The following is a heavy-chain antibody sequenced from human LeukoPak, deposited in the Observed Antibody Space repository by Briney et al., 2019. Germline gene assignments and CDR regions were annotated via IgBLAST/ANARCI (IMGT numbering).Heavy chain of an antibody. J-gene: IGHJ4*02. CDR3: ARDLDVSYYYDSSGSDY. D-gene: IGHD3-22*01. CDR2: ISAYNGNT. Sequence: ASVTVSCKASGYTFTSYGISWVRQAPGQGLEWMGWISAYNGNTNYAQKLQGRVTMTTDTSTSTAYMELRSLRSDDTAVYYCARDLDVSYYYDSSGSDYWGQGTLVTVSS. CDR1: GYTFTSYG. V-gene: IGHV1-18*01.